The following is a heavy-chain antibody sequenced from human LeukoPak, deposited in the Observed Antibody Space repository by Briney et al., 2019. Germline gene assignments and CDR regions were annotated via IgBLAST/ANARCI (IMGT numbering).Heavy chain of an antibody. V-gene: IGHV4-4*07. J-gene: IGHJ2*01. CDR3: ARTVVTLDWYFDL. CDR1: GGSISSYS. CDR2: FYTSGTT. D-gene: IGHD4-23*01. Sequence: PSETLSLTCSVSGGSISSYSWNWIRXPAGKGLEWIGRFYTSGTTNYNPSLKSRVTMSIDTSKNQVSLKMRSVTAADTAVYYCARTVVTLDWYFDLWGRGTLVSVSS.